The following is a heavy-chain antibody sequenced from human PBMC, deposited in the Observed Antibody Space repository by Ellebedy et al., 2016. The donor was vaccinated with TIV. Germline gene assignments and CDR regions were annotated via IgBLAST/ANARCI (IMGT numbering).Heavy chain of an antibody. V-gene: IGHV4-59*01. CDR3: ARDTMTVWGEGWYYGMDV. CDR2: MFHSGKT. CDR1: GGTLTSMY. Sequence: SETLSLXCTVSGGTLTSMYWSWVRQPPGKGLEGIGSMFHSGKTNYNPSLRGRVTMSVDTSKNQFSLKLTSVTAADTATYYCARDTMTVWGEGWYYGMDVWGQGTTVTVSS. D-gene: IGHD3-22*01. J-gene: IGHJ6*02.